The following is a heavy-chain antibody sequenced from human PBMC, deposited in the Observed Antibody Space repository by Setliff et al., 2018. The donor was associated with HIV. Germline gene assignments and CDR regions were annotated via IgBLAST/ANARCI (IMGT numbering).Heavy chain of an antibody. CDR2: INTKTAYP. CDR3: AKVGDNADGLDY. V-gene: IGHV7-4-1*02. J-gene: IGHJ4*02. Sequence: ASVKISCKASGYTFNIYAINWVRQAPGQGLEWMGWINTKTAYPMYARDFTGHFVFSLDTSLTTAFLQINSLKAGNTAMYYCAKVGDNADGLDYWGQGTMVTVSS. CDR1: GYTFNIYA. D-gene: IGHD3-16*01.